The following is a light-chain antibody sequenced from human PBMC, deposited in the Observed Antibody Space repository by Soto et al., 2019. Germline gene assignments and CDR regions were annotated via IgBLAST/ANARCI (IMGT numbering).Light chain of an antibody. Sequence: EIVLTQSPATLSLSPGERVTLSCRASQSVSSYLAWYQQKPGQAPRLLIHDASNRATGIPVRFSGSGSGTDFTLIISSLEPEDFAVYYCQQRTNWPPTFGQGTRLEIK. CDR3: QQRTNWPPT. CDR1: QSVSSY. J-gene: IGKJ5*01. V-gene: IGKV3-11*01. CDR2: DAS.